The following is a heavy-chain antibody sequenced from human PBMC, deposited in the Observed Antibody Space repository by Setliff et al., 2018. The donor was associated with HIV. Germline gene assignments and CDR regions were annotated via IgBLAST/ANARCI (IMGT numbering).Heavy chain of an antibody. CDR2: IIPIFGTA. Sequence: SVKVSCKASGGTFSSYAISWVRQAPGQGLEWMGGIIPIFGTANYAQKFQGRVTITTDESASTAYMELSSLRSEDTAVYYCARGPPYYYDSGLSNWFDPWGQGTLVTVSS. CDR1: GGTFSSYA. J-gene: IGHJ5*02. CDR3: ARGPPYYYDSGLSNWFDP. D-gene: IGHD3-22*01. V-gene: IGHV1-69*05.